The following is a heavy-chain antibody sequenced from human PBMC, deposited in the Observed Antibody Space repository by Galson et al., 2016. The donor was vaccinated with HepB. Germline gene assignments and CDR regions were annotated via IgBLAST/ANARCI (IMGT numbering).Heavy chain of an antibody. Sequence: SLRLSCAASGFTFSGSTMRWVRQASGKGLEWVGRIRSKANSYATAFVASVKGRFTISRDDSKNTAYLQMNSLKTEDTAVYYCASVGPDYYYGMDVWGQGTTVTVSS. CDR1: GFTFSGST. CDR3: ASVGPDYYYGMDV. J-gene: IGHJ6*02. CDR2: IRSKANSYAT. V-gene: IGHV3-73*01. D-gene: IGHD2-15*01.